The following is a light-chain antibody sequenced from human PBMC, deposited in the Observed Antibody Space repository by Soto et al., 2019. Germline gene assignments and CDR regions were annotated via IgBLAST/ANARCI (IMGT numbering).Light chain of an antibody. CDR1: SSDVGAYNY. Sequence: QSALTQPASVSGAPGQSITISCTGTSSDVGAYNYVSWYQHHPGKAPKLMIYDVSSRPSGVSNRFSGSKSGNTASLTISGLQAEDASDYYCSSYAGSSTYVFGTGTKVTVL. CDR2: DVS. CDR3: SSYAGSSTYV. J-gene: IGLJ1*01. V-gene: IGLV2-14*01.